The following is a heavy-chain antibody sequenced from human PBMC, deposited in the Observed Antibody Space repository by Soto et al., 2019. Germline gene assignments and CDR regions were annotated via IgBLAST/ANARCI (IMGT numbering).Heavy chain of an antibody. CDR2: LLHSGTT. V-gene: IGHV4-4*02. CDR3: AYSSGWYRRDV. CDR1: GDSISSPKW. J-gene: IGHJ3*01. D-gene: IGHD6-19*01. Sequence: QVQLQESGPGLVKPSGTLSLTCAVSGDSISSPKWWTWLRQPPGKGLEWIGDLLHSGTTNYNPSLKSRVILLVDQSQNPFSLRLTSVTAADTAFYFCAYSSGWYRRDVWGQGTSVTVSS.